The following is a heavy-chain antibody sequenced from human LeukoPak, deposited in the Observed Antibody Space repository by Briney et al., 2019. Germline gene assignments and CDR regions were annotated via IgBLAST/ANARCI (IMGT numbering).Heavy chain of an antibody. CDR3: ALDRITMVRETAISFKYFQH. J-gene: IGHJ1*01. V-gene: IGHV1-69*06. CDR1: GGTFSSYA. Sequence: GASVKVSCKASGGTFSSYAISWVRQAPGQGLEWMGGIIPIFGTANYAQKFQGRVTITADKSTSTAYMELSSLRSEDTAVYYCALDRITMVRETAISFKYFQHWGQGTLVTVSS. CDR2: IIPIFGTA. D-gene: IGHD3-10*01.